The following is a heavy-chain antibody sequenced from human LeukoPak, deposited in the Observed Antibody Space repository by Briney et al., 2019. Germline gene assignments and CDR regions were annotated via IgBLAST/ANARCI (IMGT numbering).Heavy chain of an antibody. Sequence: SVKVSCKPSGGTFSSYAISWVRQAPGQGLEWMGGMIPMFDTSNYAQKFQGGVTITADESTSTAYMALSSLRSEDTAVYYCTLHSPRDAIDIWGQGTLVAVSS. CDR3: TLHSPRDAIDI. D-gene: IGHD4-11*01. V-gene: IGHV1-69*13. CDR2: MIPMFDTS. CDR1: GGTFSSYA. J-gene: IGHJ3*02.